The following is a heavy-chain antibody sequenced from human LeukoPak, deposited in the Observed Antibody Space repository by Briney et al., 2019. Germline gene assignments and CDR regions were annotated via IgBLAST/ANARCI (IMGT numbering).Heavy chain of an antibody. CDR3: TRLSGSSSIDY. D-gene: IGHD6-13*01. V-gene: IGHV3-73*01. Sequence: PGGSLKLSCAASGFTFSGSAMHWVRQASGKGLEWVGRIRSKANSYATAYAASVKGRFTISRDDSKNTTYLQMNSPKTEDTAVYYCTRLSGSSSIDYWGQGTLVTVSS. J-gene: IGHJ4*02. CDR2: IRSKANSYAT. CDR1: GFTFSGSA.